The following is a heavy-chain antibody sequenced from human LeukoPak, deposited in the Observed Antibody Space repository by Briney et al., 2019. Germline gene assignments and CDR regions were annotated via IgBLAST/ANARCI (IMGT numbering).Heavy chain of an antibody. V-gene: IGHV4-38-2*02. J-gene: IGHJ4*02. CDR2: IYYSGST. CDR1: GFSISNGYY. D-gene: IGHD1-26*01. Sequence: SETLSLTCSVSGFSISNGYYWGWIRQPPGKGLEWIGNIYYSGSTYYNPSLKSRLTISIDTSKNQFSLKLSSVTAADTAVYYCARAVGATLVDYWGQGTLVTVSS. CDR3: ARAVGATLVDY.